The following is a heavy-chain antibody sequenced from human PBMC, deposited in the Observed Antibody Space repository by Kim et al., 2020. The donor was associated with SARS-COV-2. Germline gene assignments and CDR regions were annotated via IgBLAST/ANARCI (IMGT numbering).Heavy chain of an antibody. CDR3: ARDPIRGGLDY. V-gene: IGHV7-4-1*02. J-gene: IGHJ4*02. D-gene: IGHD1-26*01. CDR2: P. Sequence: PTYAQGFTERFVFALDTSVSTAYLQISSLKAEDTAVYYCARDPIRGGLDYWGQGTLVTVSS.